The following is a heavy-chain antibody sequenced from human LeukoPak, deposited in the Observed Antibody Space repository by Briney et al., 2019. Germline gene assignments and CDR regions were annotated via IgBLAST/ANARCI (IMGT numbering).Heavy chain of an antibody. D-gene: IGHD1-20*01. J-gene: IGHJ3*02. CDR3: AKVVTGSRNAFDI. CDR2: ISGSGGIT. CDR1: GFTFSSYA. V-gene: IGHV3-23*01. Sequence: GGSLRLSCAASGFTFSSYAMSWVRQAPGKGLEWVLTISGSGGITYYGDSVKGRFTISRDNSKNTLYLQMNSLTAEDTAVYYCAKVVTGSRNAFDIWGQGTMVTVSS.